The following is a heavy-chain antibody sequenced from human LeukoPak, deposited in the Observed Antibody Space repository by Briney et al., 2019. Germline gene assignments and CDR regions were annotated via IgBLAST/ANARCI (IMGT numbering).Heavy chain of an antibody. CDR1: GFTFSSYS. CDR2: ISSSSSYI. D-gene: IGHD3-16*02. Sequence: GGSLRLSCAASGFTFSSYSMNWARQAPGKGLEWVSSISSSSSYIYYADSVKGRFTISRDNAKNSLYLQMNSLRAEDTAVYYCARDKEVDVWGSYRYFDYWGQGTLVTVSS. J-gene: IGHJ4*02. V-gene: IGHV3-21*01. CDR3: ARDKEVDVWGSYRYFDY.